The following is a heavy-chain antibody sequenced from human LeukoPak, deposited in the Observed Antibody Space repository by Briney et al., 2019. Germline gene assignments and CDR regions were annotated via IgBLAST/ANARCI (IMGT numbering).Heavy chain of an antibody. Sequence: SETLSLTCTVSGGSISSSNFYWGWIRQPRGKGLERIASSYYSGSTYYHPSLKSRVTISVDTSKNHFSLKLSSVTAADPAVYYCARLDDDYGDYVFDDWGQGTLVTVSS. D-gene: IGHD4-17*01. CDR1: GGSISSSNFY. V-gene: IGHV4-39*01. J-gene: IGHJ4*02. CDR2: SYYSGST. CDR3: ARLDDDYGDYVFDD.